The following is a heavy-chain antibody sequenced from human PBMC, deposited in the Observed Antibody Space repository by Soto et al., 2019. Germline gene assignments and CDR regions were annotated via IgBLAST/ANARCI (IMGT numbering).Heavy chain of an antibody. D-gene: IGHD4-17*01. CDR1: GGTFSSYT. Sequence: QVQLVQSGAEVKKPGSSVKVSCKASGGTFSSYTISWVRQAPGQGLEWMGRIIPILGIANYAQKFQGRVTITADKSTSTAYMELSSLRSEDTAVYYCARDRYGDYEGYYYYGMDVWCQGTTVTVSS. J-gene: IGHJ6*02. V-gene: IGHV1-69*08. CDR3: ARDRYGDYEGYYYYGMDV. CDR2: IIPILGIA.